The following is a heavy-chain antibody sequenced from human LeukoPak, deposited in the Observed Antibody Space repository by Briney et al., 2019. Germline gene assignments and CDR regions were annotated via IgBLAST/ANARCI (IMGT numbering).Heavy chain of an antibody. J-gene: IGHJ4*02. D-gene: IGHD4-17*01. V-gene: IGHV3-23*01. CDR2: ISGSGGIT. Sequence: AISGSGGITYYGDSVKRRFTISRDNSKNTLYLQMNSLRAEDTAVYYCARAPDYGDYLDYWGQGTLVTVSS. CDR3: ARAPDYGDYLDY.